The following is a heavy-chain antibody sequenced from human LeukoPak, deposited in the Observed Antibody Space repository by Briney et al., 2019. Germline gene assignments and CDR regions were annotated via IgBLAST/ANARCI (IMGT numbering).Heavy chain of an antibody. V-gene: IGHV4-30-2*01. D-gene: IGHD3-10*01. J-gene: IGHJ4*02. Sequence: SETLSLTCAVSGGSISSGIYSWNWIRQPPGMGLEWIGYIYHTGHTYYNPSLKRRVTISVDRSKNQFSLKLSSVTAADTAVYYCARDSGDYPYYFDSWGQGALVTVSS. CDR2: IYHTGHT. CDR1: GGSISSGIYS. CDR3: ARDSGDYPYYFDS.